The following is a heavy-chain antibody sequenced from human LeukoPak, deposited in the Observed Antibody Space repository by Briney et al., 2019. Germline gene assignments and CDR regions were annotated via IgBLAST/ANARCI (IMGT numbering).Heavy chain of an antibody. CDR2: INSDGSST. D-gene: IGHD3-22*01. CDR3: ARDVYDSSGYLLLDY. CDR1: GFTFSSYW. Sequence: GGSLRLSCAASGFTFSSYWMHWVRQAPGKGLVWVSRINSDGSSTSYADSVKGRFTISRDNAKNTLYLQMNSLRAEDTAVYYCARDVYDSSGYLLLDYWGQGTLVTVSS. V-gene: IGHV3-74*01. J-gene: IGHJ4*02.